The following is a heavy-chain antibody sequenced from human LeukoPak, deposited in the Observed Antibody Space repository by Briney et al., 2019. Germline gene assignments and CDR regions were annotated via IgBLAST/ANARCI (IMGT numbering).Heavy chain of an antibody. CDR1: GFTFSSYA. D-gene: IGHD2-2*01. J-gene: IGHJ5*02. CDR2: ISGSGGST. Sequence: PGGSLRLSCAASGFTFSSYAMSWVRQAPGKGLEGVSAISGSGGSTYYADSVRGRFTISRDNSKNTLYLQMKTLRAEDTAVYYCATEGEDIVVASNWFDPWGQGTLVTVSS. CDR3: ATEGEDIVVASNWFDP. V-gene: IGHV3-23*01.